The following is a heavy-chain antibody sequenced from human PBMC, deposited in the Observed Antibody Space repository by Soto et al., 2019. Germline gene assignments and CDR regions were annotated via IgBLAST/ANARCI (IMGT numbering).Heavy chain of an antibody. CDR2: VIPIIGEG. CDR3: ASPAVNDLDADSSAFDI. D-gene: IGHD1-1*01. V-gene: IGHV1-69*02. CDR1: GGTFSSQT. Sequence: QVQLVQSGAEVKEPGSSVKVSCKVSGGTFSSQTINWVRQVPGQGLEWMGSVIPIIGEGKYAQSFLGRVTIPAHKSRSTAYRELSSLRSEDTAVYYCASPAVNDLDADSSAFDIWGQGTMVTVSS. J-gene: IGHJ3*02.